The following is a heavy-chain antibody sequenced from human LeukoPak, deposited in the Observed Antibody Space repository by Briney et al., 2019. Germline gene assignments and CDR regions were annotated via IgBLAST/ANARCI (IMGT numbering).Heavy chain of an antibody. J-gene: IGHJ4*02. CDR2: IYNSGST. Sequence: SETLSLTCTVSGGSISSYYWSWIRQPPGKGLEWIGYIYNSGSTNYNPSLKGRVTISVDTSKNQFSLKLSSVTAADTAVYYCARAGYSYVRYFDYWGQGTLVTVSS. V-gene: IGHV4-59*01. CDR3: ARAGYSYVRYFDY. CDR1: GGSISSYY. D-gene: IGHD5-18*01.